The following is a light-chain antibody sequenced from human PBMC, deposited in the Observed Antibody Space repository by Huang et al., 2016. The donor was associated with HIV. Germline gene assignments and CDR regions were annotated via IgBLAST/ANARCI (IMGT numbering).Light chain of an antibody. V-gene: IGKV1-9*01. J-gene: IGKJ4*01. CDR3: QQLNSYPLT. CDR2: AAS. Sequence: IQLTQSPSSLSASVGDRVTITCRASQGISSYLAWYQQKPGKAPKLLIYAASTLQSGGPSRFSGSGSGTDFTLTINSLQPEDFATYYCQQLNSYPLTFGGGTKVEIK. CDR1: QGISSY.